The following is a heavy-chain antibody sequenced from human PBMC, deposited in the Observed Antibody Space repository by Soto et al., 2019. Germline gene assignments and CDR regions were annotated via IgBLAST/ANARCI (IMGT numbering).Heavy chain of an antibody. Sequence: VGSLRLSCAASGFTFSSYWMSWVRQAPGKGLEWVANIKQDGSEKYYVDSVKGRFTISRDNAKNSLYLQMNSLRAEDTAVYYCARNLIAVAGYYFDYWGQGTLVTVSS. V-gene: IGHV3-7*01. D-gene: IGHD6-19*01. CDR1: GFTFSSYW. CDR2: IKQDGSEK. J-gene: IGHJ4*02. CDR3: ARNLIAVAGYYFDY.